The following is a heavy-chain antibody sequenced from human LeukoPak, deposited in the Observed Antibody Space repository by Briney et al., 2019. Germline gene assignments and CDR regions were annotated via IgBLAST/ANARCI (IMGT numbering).Heavy chain of an antibody. CDR3: ASYLRGYMDV. CDR1: GGSISGGSYY. J-gene: IGHJ6*03. CDR2: IYYSGST. V-gene: IGHV4-61*01. Sequence: SQTLSLTCTVSGGSISGGSYYWSWIRQPPGKGLEWIGYIYYSGSTKYNLSLKSRVTISVDTSKNQLSLKLSSVTAADTAVYYCASYLRGYMDVWGKGTTVTVSS. D-gene: IGHD3-10*01.